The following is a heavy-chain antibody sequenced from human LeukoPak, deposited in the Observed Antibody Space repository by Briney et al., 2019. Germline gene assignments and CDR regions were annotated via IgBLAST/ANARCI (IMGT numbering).Heavy chain of an antibody. CDR1: GYTFTSYD. J-gene: IGHJ4*02. V-gene: IGHV1-8*01. D-gene: IGHD3-3*01. CDR3: ARGLRSYDFWSGYYTYYFDY. CDR2: MNPSSGNT. Sequence: ASVKVSCKASGYTFTSYDINWVRQATGQGLEWMGWMNPSSGNTGYAQKFQGRVTMTRNTSISTAYMELSSLRSEDTAVYYCARGLRSYDFWSGYYTYYFDYWGQGTLVTVSS.